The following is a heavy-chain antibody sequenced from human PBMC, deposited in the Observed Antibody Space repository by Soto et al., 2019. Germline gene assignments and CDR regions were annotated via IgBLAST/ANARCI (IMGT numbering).Heavy chain of an antibody. D-gene: IGHD3-10*01. Sequence: PSGTPSLPCTFSCGSLSSGGYYWGWIRQQPGEGLEWIGYIYYSGSTYYNPSLKSRVTISVDTSKNQFSLKLSSVTAAETAVYYCARVTPMVRGVIGYYYGMDVWGQGTTVTVSS. CDR2: IYYSGST. CDR3: ARVTPMVRGVIGYYYGMDV. J-gene: IGHJ6*02. V-gene: IGHV4-31*03. CDR1: CGSLSSGGYY.